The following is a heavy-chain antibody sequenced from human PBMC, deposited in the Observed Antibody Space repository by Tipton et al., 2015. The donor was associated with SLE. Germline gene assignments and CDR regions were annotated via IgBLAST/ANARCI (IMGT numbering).Heavy chain of an antibody. CDR2: IYYSGSP. V-gene: IGHV4-39*01. CDR1: GGSISSSSYY. J-gene: IGHJ3*02. D-gene: IGHD6-19*01. Sequence: LRLSCTVSGGSISSSSYYWGWVRQPPGKGLEWIGSIYYSGSPYYNPSLKSRVTISVDTSKNPFSLNLSSVTAADTAVYYCARLFIAVAGTGNAFDIWGQGTMVTVSS. CDR3: ARLFIAVAGTGNAFDI.